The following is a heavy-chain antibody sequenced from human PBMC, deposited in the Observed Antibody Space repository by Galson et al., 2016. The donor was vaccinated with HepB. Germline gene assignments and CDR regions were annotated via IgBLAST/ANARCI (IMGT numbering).Heavy chain of an antibody. CDR2: IDPTGGST. CDR3: ARGGGKTSTMDV. CDR1: GYRFFTYG. J-gene: IGHJ6*02. V-gene: IGHV1-46*01. D-gene: IGHD3-16*01. Sequence: SVKVSCKASGYRFFTYGISWVRQAPGQGLEWMGMIDPTGGSTTYAQKFQGRVTMTRDTSTSTVYMALSSLRTEDTAVYYCARGGGKTSTMDVWGQGTTVTVSS.